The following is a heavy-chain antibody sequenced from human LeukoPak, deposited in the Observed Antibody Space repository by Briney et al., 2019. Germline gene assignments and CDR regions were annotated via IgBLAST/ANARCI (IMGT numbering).Heavy chain of an antibody. V-gene: IGHV4-34*01. D-gene: IGHD3-10*01. CDR3: ARRQYTFYGSGSYYSVQTFDS. CDR2: INHSGST. CDR1: GGSFSGYY. Sequence: SETLSLTCAVYGGSFSGYYWSWIRQPPGKGLEWIGEINHSGSTNYNPSLKSRVTISVDTSKNQFSLKLSSVTAADTAVYYCARRQYTFYGSGSYYSVQTFDSWGQGTLVTVSS. J-gene: IGHJ4*02.